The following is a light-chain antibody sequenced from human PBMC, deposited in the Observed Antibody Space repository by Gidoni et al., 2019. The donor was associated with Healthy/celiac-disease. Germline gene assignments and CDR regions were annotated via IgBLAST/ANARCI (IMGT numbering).Light chain of an antibody. CDR3: QQYYSYSWT. V-gene: IGKV1-5*01. J-gene: IGKJ1*01. CDR2: DAS. CDR1: QSISSW. Sequence: DIQMPQSPSTLSASVGDRVTITCRASQSISSWLAWYRQKPGKAPKLLIYDASSLESGVPSRFSGSGSGTEFTLTISRLQPDDFATYYCQQYYSYSWTFGQGTKVEIK.